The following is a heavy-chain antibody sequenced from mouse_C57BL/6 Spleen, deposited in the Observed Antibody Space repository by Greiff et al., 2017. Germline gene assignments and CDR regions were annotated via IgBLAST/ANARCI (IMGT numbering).Heavy chain of an antibody. Sequence: VQLQQSGAELVKPGASVKISCKASGYAFSSYWMNWVKQRPGKGLEWIGQIYPGDGDTNYNGKFKGKATLTADKSSSTSYMQLSSLTSEDSAFYFCARDYCDAMDYWGQGTSVTVSS. CDR2: IYPGDGDT. J-gene: IGHJ4*01. D-gene: IGHD2-13*01. CDR1: GYAFSSYW. CDR3: ARDYCDAMDY. V-gene: IGHV1-80*01.